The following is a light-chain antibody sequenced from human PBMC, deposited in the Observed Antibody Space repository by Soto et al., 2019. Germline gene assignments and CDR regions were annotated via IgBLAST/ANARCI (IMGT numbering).Light chain of an antibody. CDR3: NSYVGSNNYV. CDR1: SSDVGGYNY. Sequence: QSALTQPASVSGSPGQSITISCTGTSSDVGGYNYVSWYQHHPGKAPKLIIYEVTKRPSGVPDRFSGSNSGNTASLTVSGLQADDEADYYCNSYVGSNNYVFGTGTKVTVL. V-gene: IGLV2-8*01. CDR2: EVT. J-gene: IGLJ1*01.